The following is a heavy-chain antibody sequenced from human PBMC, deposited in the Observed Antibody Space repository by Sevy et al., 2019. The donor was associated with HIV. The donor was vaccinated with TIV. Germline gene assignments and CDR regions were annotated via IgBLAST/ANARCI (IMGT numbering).Heavy chain of an antibody. CDR3: ARDSVLSPRVFDS. J-gene: IGHJ4*02. Sequence: SETLSLTCTVSGGSMSSYFWSWIRQPPGKGLEWIGYIYYTGTTNYNPSLKSRLTMSLDTSKNRFSLILTAVTAADTAVYYCARDSVLSPRVFDSWGQRTLVTVSS. CDR2: IYYTGTT. CDR1: GGSMSSYF. V-gene: IGHV4-59*01. D-gene: IGHD3-10*01.